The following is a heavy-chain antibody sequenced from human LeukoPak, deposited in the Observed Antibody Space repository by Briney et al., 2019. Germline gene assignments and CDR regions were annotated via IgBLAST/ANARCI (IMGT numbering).Heavy chain of an antibody. V-gene: IGHV1-69*04. CDR3: ASTDLGYCSGGSCYSAATRPRFDP. Sequence: ASVKVSCKASGGTFSSYAISWVRQAPGQGLEWMGRIIPILGIANYAQKFQGRVTITADKSTSTAYMELSSLRSEDTAVYYYASTDLGYCSGGSCYSAATRPRFDPWGQGTLVTVSS. CDR2: IIPILGIA. J-gene: IGHJ5*02. CDR1: GGTFSSYA. D-gene: IGHD2-15*01.